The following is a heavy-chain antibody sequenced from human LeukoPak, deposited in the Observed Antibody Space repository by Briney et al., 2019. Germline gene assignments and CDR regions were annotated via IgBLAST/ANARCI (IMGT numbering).Heavy chain of an antibody. Sequence: SETLSLTCTVSGGSISSYYWSWIRQPPGKGLEWIGYIYYSGNTNYNPSLKSRVTISVDTSKNQFSLKLSSVTAEDTAVYYCATGDTLGNDFWSGYPFYWGQGTLVTVSS. V-gene: IGHV4-59*01. J-gene: IGHJ4*02. CDR2: IYYSGNT. D-gene: IGHD3-3*01. CDR1: GGSISSYY. CDR3: ATGDTLGNDFWSGYPFY.